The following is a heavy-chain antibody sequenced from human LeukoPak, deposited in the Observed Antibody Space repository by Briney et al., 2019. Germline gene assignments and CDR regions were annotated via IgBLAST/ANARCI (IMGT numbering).Heavy chain of an antibody. CDR3: ARDFVARGGEFDY. V-gene: IGHV3-30-3*01. Sequence: GGSLRLSCAASGFTFSSYAMTWVRQAPGKGLEWVAVISYDGSNKYYADSVKGRFTISRDNSKNTLYLQMNSLRAEDTAVYYCARDFVARGGEFDYWGQGTLVTVSS. J-gene: IGHJ4*02. D-gene: IGHD2-21*01. CDR1: GFTFSSYA. CDR2: ISYDGSNK.